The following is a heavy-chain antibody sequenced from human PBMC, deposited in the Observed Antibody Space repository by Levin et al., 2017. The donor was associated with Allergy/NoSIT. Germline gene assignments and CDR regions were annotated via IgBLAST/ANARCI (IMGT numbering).Heavy chain of an antibody. CDR2: IRSKSYNYAT. V-gene: IGHV3-73*01. CDR3: VRSSVYSNSSD. CDR1: GFRFSDSA. D-gene: IGHD4-11*01. J-gene: IGHJ4*02. Sequence: GGSLRLSCAASGFRFSDSALHWVRQASGKGLEWVGRIRSKSYNYATVYGVSVKGRFFISRHDSKSTAYLQMTRLRFEDTAIYYCVRSSVYSNSSDWGQGTLVTVSS.